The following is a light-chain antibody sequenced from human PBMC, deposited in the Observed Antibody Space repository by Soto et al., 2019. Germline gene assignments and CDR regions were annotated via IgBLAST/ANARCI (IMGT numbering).Light chain of an antibody. CDR1: QSVSSN. V-gene: IGKV3-15*01. J-gene: IGKJ3*01. Sequence: EIVMTQSPATLSVSQGERATLSCRASQSVSSNLAWYQQKPGQAPRLLIYGASYRATGIPARFSGSGSGTEFTLTISSLQAEVFAVYYCQQDNNWPKTFGPGTTVDIK. CDR3: QQDNNWPKT. CDR2: GAS.